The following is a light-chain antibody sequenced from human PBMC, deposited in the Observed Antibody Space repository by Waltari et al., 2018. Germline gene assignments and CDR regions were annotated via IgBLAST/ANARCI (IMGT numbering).Light chain of an antibody. V-gene: IGKV3D-15*01. Sequence: EIVMTQSPATLSLSPGERATLSCRASQSVSSSLAWYQQKPGLAPRLLIYGASSRATGIPGRFSGSGSGTEFTLTISSLEPEDVAVYYCQQNSNWPLTFGGGTKVEIK. CDR1: QSVSSS. J-gene: IGKJ4*01. CDR2: GAS. CDR3: QQNSNWPLT.